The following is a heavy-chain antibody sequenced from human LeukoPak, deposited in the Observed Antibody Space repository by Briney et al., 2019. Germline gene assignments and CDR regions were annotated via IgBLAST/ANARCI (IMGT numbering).Heavy chain of an antibody. CDR2: INHSGNT. J-gene: IGHJ4*02. D-gene: IGHD1-26*01. V-gene: IGHV4-34*01. Sequence: PSETLSLTCAVSGGSLSGCYWSWIRQPPGKGLEWIGEINHSGNTNYNPSLKSRVTMSVDTSKNYFYLKLSSVTAADTAVYYCARQGSGTSYYYYTFPYWGQGTLVTVSS. CDR1: GGSLSGCY. CDR3: ARQGSGTSYYYYTFPY.